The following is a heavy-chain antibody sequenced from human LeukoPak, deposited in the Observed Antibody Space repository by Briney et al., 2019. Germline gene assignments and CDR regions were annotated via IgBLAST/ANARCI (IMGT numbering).Heavy chain of an antibody. V-gene: IGHV1-18*01. CDR2: ISAYNGNT. J-gene: IGHJ4*02. CDR3: ARVAFTGIVGATIDY. CDR1: GYTFTSYG. Sequence: ASVKVSCKASGYTFTSYGISWVRQAPGQGLEWMGWISAYNGNTNYAQKLQGRVTMTTDTSTSTAYMELRSLRSDDTAVYYCARVAFTGIVGATIDYWGQGTLVTVSS. D-gene: IGHD1-26*01.